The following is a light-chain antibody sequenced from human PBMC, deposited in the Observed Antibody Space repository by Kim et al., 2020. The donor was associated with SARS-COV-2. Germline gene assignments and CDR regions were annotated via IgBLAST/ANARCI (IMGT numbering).Light chain of an antibody. CDR3: KQGKRTPRT. Sequence: DIQMTQSPSSLSASVGDRVTITCRASQSISSSLNWYQQKPGKAPKLLIYAASSLQSGVPSRFSGSGSGTDFTLTISSLQPEDFAIYYCKQGKRTPRTFGQGTKVDIK. J-gene: IGKJ1*01. V-gene: IGKV1-39*01. CDR2: AAS. CDR1: QSISSS.